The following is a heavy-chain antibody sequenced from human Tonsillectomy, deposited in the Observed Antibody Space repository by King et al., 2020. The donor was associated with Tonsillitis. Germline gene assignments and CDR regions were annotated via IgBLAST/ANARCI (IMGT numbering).Heavy chain of an antibody. Sequence: QLVQSGAEVKKPGESLKISCKGSGYSFTSYWIGWVRQMTGKGLEWMGIIYPGDSDTKYSPSFQGQVTIAAEKSISTAYLQWRSLKASDTAMYYCARGARYSSSSNYGPSHYWGQGTLVTGSP. J-gene: IGHJ4*02. V-gene: IGHV5-51*01. CDR1: GYSFTSYW. CDR3: ARGARYSSSSNYGPSHY. CDR2: IYPGDSDT. D-gene: IGHD6-13*01.